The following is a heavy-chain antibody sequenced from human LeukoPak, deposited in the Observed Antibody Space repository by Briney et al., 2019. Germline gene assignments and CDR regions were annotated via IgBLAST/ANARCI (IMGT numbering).Heavy chain of an antibody. V-gene: IGHV3-9*03. CDR3: AKDNYDILTGYFDY. CDR2: ISWSSASL. J-gene: IGHJ4*02. CDR1: GFTFDNSA. Sequence: GGSLRLSCAAAGFTFDNSAMDWVRQAPGKGLEWVSVISWSSASLGYADSVKARFTISRDNAKNSLYLQMNSLRAEDMALYYCAKDNYDILTGYFDYWGQGTLVTVSS. D-gene: IGHD3-9*01.